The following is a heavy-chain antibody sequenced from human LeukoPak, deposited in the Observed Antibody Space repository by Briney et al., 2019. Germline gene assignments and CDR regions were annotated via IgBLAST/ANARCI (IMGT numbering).Heavy chain of an antibody. D-gene: IGHD3-22*01. V-gene: IGHV4-34*01. CDR1: GGSFSGYY. Sequence: SETLSLTCAVYGGSFSGYYWSWIRQPPGKGLEWIGEINHSGITNYNPSLKSRVTRSVDTSKNQFSLKLSSVTAWDTAVYYCATTYYYSSGYCYLGYWGQGTLVTVSS. CDR2: INHSGIT. CDR3: ATTYYYSSGYCYLGY. J-gene: IGHJ4*02.